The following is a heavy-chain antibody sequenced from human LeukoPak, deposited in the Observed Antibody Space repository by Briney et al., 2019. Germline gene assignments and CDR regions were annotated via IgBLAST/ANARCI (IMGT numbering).Heavy chain of an antibody. Sequence: ASETLSLTCTVSGGSISSYYWSWIRQPPGKGLEWIGYIYYSGSTNYNPSLKSRVTISVDTSKNQSSLKLSSVTAADTAVYYCARDLGGREGYNYCFDYWGQGTLVTVSS. CDR2: IYYSGST. D-gene: IGHD5-24*01. V-gene: IGHV4-59*01. J-gene: IGHJ4*02. CDR3: ARDLGGREGYNYCFDY. CDR1: GGSISSYY.